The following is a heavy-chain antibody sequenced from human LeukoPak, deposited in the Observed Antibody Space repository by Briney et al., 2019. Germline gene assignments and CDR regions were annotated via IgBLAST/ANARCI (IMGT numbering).Heavy chain of an antibody. V-gene: IGHV4-59*01. D-gene: IGHD3-22*01. CDR1: GGSISSYY. Sequence: NPSETLSLTCTVSGGSISSYYWSWIRQPPGKGLEWIGYIYYSGSTNYNPSLKSLVTISVDTSKNQFSLRLSSVTAADTAVYYCARVTGYMIEDYFDYWGQGTLVTVSS. J-gene: IGHJ4*02. CDR2: IYYSGST. CDR3: ARVTGYMIEDYFDY.